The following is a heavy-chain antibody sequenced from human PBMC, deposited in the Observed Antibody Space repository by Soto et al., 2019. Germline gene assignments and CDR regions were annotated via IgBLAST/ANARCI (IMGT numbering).Heavy chain of an antibody. CDR1: GFTFSSYS. D-gene: IGHD2-21*02. J-gene: IGHJ6*02. Sequence: GGSLRLSCAASGFTFSSYSMHWVRQAPGKGLEWVSAITRNSDIYYADSVKGRLTISRDNAQNSVSLQMDSLRAEDTAVYYCAREETAWPLAYGLDVWGQGTTVTVSS. CDR3: AREETAWPLAYGLDV. V-gene: IGHV3-21*01. CDR2: ITRNSDI.